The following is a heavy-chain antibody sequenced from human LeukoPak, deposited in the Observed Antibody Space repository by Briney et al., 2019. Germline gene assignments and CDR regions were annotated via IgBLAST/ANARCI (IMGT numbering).Heavy chain of an antibody. CDR2: INHSGSA. D-gene: IGHD5-18*01. CDR1: GGSFSGYY. V-gene: IGHV4-34*01. CDR3: AGYSYGVRPS. J-gene: IGHJ5*02. Sequence: SETLSLTCAVYGGSFSGYYWSWIRQPPGKGLEWIGEINHSGSANYNPSLKSRVTISVDTSKNQFSLKLSSVTAADTAVYYCAGYSYGVRPSWGQGTLVTVSS.